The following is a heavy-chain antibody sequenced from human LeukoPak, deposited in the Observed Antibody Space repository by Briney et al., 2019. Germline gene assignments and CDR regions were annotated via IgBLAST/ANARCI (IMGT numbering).Heavy chain of an antibody. CDR1: GGSISSYY. CDR2: IYYSGST. J-gene: IGHJ5*02. V-gene: IGHV4-59*08. Sequence: SETLFLTCTVSGGSISSYYWSWIRQPPGKGLEWIGYIYYSGSTNYNPSLKSRVTISVDTSKNQFSLKLSSVTAADTAVYYCARRKYYYGSGSYSYWFDPWGQGTLVTVSS. D-gene: IGHD3-10*01. CDR3: ARRKYYYGSGSYSYWFDP.